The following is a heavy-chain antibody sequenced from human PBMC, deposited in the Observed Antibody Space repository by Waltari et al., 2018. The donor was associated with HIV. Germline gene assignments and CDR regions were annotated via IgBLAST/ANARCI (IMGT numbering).Heavy chain of an antibody. Sequence: QVQLVESGGGVVQPGGSLRRSCAASGFTFPGSDIPWVPAAPGKGLEWVAFMRYDGTNKYYADSVKGRFTISRDNSKNSLYLQMNSLRAEDTALYYCAKEGATLTTSAYFYYYGMDVWGQGTTVTVSS. V-gene: IGHV3-30*02. CDR2: MRYDGTNK. D-gene: IGHD4-4*01. CDR3: AKEGATLTTSAYFYYYGMDV. J-gene: IGHJ6*02. CDR1: GFTFPGSD.